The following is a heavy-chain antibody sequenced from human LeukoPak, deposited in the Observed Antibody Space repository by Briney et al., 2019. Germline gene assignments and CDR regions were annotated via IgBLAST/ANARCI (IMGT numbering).Heavy chain of an antibody. CDR2: IRGSGGST. Sequence: TGGSLRLSCAASGFTFRNIAMSWVRQAPGKGLEWVSGIRGSGGSTSHAESVKGRFTISRDNSRNTLYLQMNSLRAEDTAVYYCAKDGYSEAYWGQGTLVTVSS. CDR3: AKDGYSEAY. V-gene: IGHV3-23*01. CDR1: GFTFRNIA. D-gene: IGHD1-26*01. J-gene: IGHJ4*02.